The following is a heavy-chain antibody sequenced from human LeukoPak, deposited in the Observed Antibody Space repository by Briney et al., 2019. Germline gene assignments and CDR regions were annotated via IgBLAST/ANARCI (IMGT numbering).Heavy chain of an antibody. V-gene: IGHV4-4*07. CDR1: GGSISSYY. D-gene: IGHD6-13*01. J-gene: IGHJ5*02. CDR2: IYTSGST. CDR3: ARDRGGSSSSWYWFDP. Sequence: SETLSLTCTVSGGSISSYYWSWIRQPAGKGLGWIGRIYTSGSTNYNPSLKSRVTMSVDTSKNQFSLKLSSVTAADTAVYYCARDRGGSSSSWYWFDPWGQGTLVTVSS.